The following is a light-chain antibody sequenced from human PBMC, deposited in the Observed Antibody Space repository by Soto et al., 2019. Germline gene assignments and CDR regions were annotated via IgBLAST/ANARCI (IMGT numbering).Light chain of an antibody. J-gene: IGKJ1*01. Sequence: EIVLTQSPGSLSLSPGQRATLSCRASQSVDTTFFAWYQKKPGQAPRLLIYGASKRATGIPDRFSGSGYGTDFTPIISRLDHEDVAVYYCQQYMSSVTFGQGTKVEIK. CDR3: QQYMSSVT. V-gene: IGKV3-20*01. CDR2: GAS. CDR1: QSVDTTF.